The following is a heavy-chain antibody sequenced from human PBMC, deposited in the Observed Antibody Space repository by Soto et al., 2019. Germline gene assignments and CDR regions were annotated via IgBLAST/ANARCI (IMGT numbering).Heavy chain of an antibody. J-gene: IGHJ4*02. D-gene: IGHD5-18*01. CDR1: GGTFSSYA. Sequence: GASVKVSGKASGGTFSSYAISWVRQAPGQGLGWMGGIIPIFGTANYAQKFQGRVTITADESTSKAYMELSSRRSEATAGNYCGRDRQRYGYVSIDYWGQGTMVTVSS. V-gene: IGHV1-69*13. CDR3: GRDRQRYGYVSIDY. CDR2: IIPIFGTA.